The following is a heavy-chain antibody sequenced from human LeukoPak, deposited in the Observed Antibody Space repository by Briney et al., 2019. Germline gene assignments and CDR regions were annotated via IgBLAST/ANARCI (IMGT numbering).Heavy chain of an antibody. V-gene: IGHV3-21*01. Sequence: GGSLRLSCAASGFTFSSYTMNWVRQAPGKGLEWVSSISSSSSYIYYATSVKGRLTISRDNAKNSRYLQMNSLRAEDTAVYYCARDPTPRYCSGGSCYTHYGMDVWGQGTTVTVSS. CDR2: ISSSSSYI. CDR3: ARDPTPRYCSGGSCYTHYGMDV. CDR1: GFTFSSYT. J-gene: IGHJ6*02. D-gene: IGHD2-15*01.